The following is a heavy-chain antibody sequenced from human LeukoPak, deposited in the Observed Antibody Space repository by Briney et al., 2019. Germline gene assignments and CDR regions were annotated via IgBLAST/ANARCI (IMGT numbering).Heavy chain of an antibody. V-gene: IGHV1-8*01. CDR2: MNPNGGNT. D-gene: IGHD2-15*01. J-gene: IGHJ4*02. Sequence: ASVKVSCEASGYTFTSYDINWVRQATGQGLEWMGWMNPNGGNTGYAQKFQGRVTMTRNTSISTAYMELSSLRSEDTAVYYCARGNGYCSGGSCYYFDYWGQGTLVTVSS. CDR3: ARGNGYCSGGSCYYFDY. CDR1: GYTFTSYD.